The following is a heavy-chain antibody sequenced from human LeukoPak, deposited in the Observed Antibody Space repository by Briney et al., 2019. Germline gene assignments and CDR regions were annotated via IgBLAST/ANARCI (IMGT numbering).Heavy chain of an antibody. CDR3: ARVGLYDSSGLDAFDI. J-gene: IGHJ3*02. Sequence: KSGGSLRLSCAASGFTFSDYYMSWIRQAPGKGLEWVSYISSSGSTIYYADSVKGRFTISRDNAKNSLYLQMTSLRAEDTAVYYCARVGLYDSSGLDAFDIWGQGTMVTVSS. D-gene: IGHD3-22*01. CDR2: ISSSGSTI. V-gene: IGHV3-11*01. CDR1: GFTFSDYY.